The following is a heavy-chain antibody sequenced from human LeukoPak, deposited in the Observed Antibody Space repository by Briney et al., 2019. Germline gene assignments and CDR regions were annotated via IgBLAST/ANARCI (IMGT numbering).Heavy chain of an antibody. V-gene: IGHV3-66*01. Sequence: GRSLSLSCAASVFTHSSNYMSWVRQAPGKGLKWVSVIYGGGSTYNADSAKGRFTISRENSKNTLYLQMNSLRAEDTAVYYGARDIEGYFYYWDRGTLVTVSS. CDR3: ARDIEGYFYY. CDR1: VFTHSSNY. J-gene: IGHJ4*02. D-gene: IGHD3-16*02. CDR2: IYGGGST.